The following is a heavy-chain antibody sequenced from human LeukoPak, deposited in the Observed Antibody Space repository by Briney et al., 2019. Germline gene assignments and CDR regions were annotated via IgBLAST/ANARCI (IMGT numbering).Heavy chain of an antibody. Sequence: SGPTLVKPTQTLTLTCTFSGFSLSTGGVGVGWIRQPPGKALEWLALIYWNDDKRYSPSLKSRLTITKDTSKNHVVLTMTNMDPVDTARYYCARRPWAIFGVVRPFDYWGQGTLVTVSS. CDR2: IYWNDDK. CDR3: ARRPWAIFGVVRPFDY. V-gene: IGHV2-5*01. D-gene: IGHD3-3*01. CDR1: GFSLSTGGVG. J-gene: IGHJ4*02.